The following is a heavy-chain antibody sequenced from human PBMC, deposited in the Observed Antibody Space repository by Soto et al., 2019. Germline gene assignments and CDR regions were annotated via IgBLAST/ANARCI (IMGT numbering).Heavy chain of an antibody. J-gene: IGHJ6*02. V-gene: IGHV4-4*02. CDR3: ARDWAQYSSGWYYYYGMDV. CDR1: GGSISSSNW. D-gene: IGHD6-19*01. Sequence: SETLSLTCAVSGGSISSSNWWSWVRQPPGKGLEWIGEIYHSGSTNYNPSLKSRVTISADKSKNQFSLKLGSVTAADTAVYYCARDWAQYSSGWYYYYGMDVWGQGTTVTVSS. CDR2: IYHSGST.